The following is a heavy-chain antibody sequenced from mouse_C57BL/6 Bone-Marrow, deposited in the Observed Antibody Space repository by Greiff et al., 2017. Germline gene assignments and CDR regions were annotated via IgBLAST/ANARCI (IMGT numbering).Heavy chain of an antibody. J-gene: IGHJ1*03. CDR3: ARSLYYGSSYGDGYFDV. V-gene: IGHV3-8*01. Sequence: EVKLMESGPGLAKPSQTLSLTCSVTGYSITSDYWNWIRKFPGNKLEYMGYISYSGSTYYNPSLKRRISITRDTSKNQYYLQLNSVTTEDTAKYACARSLYYGSSYGDGYFDVWGTGTTVTVSS. CDR2: ISYSGST. D-gene: IGHD1-1*01. CDR1: GYSITSDY.